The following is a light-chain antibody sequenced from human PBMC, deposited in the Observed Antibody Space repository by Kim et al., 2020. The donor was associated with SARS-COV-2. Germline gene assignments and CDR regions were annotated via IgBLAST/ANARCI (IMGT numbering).Light chain of an antibody. Sequence: SASIRDRVNITCRSSQTISNYLNWYQQKPGKAPELLIYAASSLHRGVPSRFSGSGSGTDFTLTISSLQPEDFATYYCQQSYSTPRTFGQGTKVDIK. V-gene: IGKV1-39*01. CDR1: QTISNY. CDR3: QQSYSTPRT. CDR2: AAS. J-gene: IGKJ1*01.